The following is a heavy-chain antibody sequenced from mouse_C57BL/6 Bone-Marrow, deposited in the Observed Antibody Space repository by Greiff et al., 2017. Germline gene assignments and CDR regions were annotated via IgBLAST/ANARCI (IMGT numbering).Heavy chain of an antibody. Sequence: VQLQQSGAELVRPGASVKLSCTASGFNIKDYYMPWVQQRPEQGLEWIGWIDPENGDTEYASKFQGKATITADTSSNTAYLQLSSLTSEDTAVYYYTTGDGYPHWYYGIWGTGTTVTVTS. CDR1: GFNIKDYY. D-gene: IGHD2-3*01. J-gene: IGHJ1*03. CDR3: TTGDGYPHWYYGI. V-gene: IGHV14-4*01. CDR2: IDPENGDT.